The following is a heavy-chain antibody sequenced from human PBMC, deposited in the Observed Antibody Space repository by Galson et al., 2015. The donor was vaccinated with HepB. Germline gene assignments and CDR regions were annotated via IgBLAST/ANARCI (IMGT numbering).Heavy chain of an antibody. CDR1: GFTVSSNY. CDR2: IYSGGSR. J-gene: IGHJ4*02. CDR3: AREMTSGGSYSHYFDY. Sequence: SLRLSCAASGFTVSSNYMSWVRQAPGKGLEWVSIIYSGGSRHYADSVKGRFTISRDNPKNTLYLQMNSLRVEDTAVYYCAREMTSGGSYSHYFDYWGQGTLVTVSS. D-gene: IGHD3-10*01. V-gene: IGHV3-53*01.